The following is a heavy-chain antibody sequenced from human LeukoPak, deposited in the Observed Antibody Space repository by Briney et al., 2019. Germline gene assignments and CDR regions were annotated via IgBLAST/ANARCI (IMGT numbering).Heavy chain of an antibody. D-gene: IGHD5-12*01. Sequence: GGSLRLSCAASGFTFSSYGMSWVRQAPGKGLEWVSAISGSGGSTYYADSVKGRFTISRDNSKNTLYLQMNSLRAEDTAVYYCAKYSGYDPYYFDYWGQGTLVTVSS. CDR2: ISGSGGST. V-gene: IGHV3-23*01. CDR3: AKYSGYDPYYFDY. CDR1: GFTFSSYG. J-gene: IGHJ4*02.